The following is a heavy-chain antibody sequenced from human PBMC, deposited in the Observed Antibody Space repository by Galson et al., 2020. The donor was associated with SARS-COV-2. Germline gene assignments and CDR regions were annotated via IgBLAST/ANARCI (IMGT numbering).Heavy chain of an antibody. CDR3: ARDYDGAGTGTYVAYWYFDV. Sequence: TGGSLRLSCVASGFTFSDYAMSWVRRTPGKGLEWVSVISGTGFSRYYADSVRGRVTISRDNSKNTLYLDLYSLRAEDTAIYYCARDYDGAGTGTYVAYWYFDVWGRGTRVTISS. CDR2: ISGTGFSR. CDR1: GFTFSDYA. J-gene: IGHJ2*01. D-gene: IGHD3-10*01. V-gene: IGHV3-23*01.